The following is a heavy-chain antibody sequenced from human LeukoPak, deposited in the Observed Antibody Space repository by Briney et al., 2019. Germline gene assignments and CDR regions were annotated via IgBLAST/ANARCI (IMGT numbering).Heavy chain of an antibody. CDR2: INHSGST. V-gene: IGHV4-39*01. J-gene: IGHJ4*02. CDR1: DGSITSNVYY. D-gene: IGHD6-13*01. Sequence: PSDTLSLTCTVSDGSITSNVYYWGWIRQPPGKGLEYMGSINHSGSTHCHPSLKSRVTISVDTSKNQFSLKLNSVTAADTAVYYCARLVGIAADGTGGDYWGQGTLVTVSS. CDR3: ARLVGIAADGTGGDY.